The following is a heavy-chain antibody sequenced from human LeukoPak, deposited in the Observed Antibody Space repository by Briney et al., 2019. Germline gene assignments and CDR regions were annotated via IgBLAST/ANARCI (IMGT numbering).Heavy chain of an antibody. Sequence: ASVKVSCKASGGTFSSYAISWVRQAPGQGLEWMGRIIPILGIANYAQKFQGRVTITADKSTSTAYMELSSLRSEDTAVYYCARIYCSGGSCYRYYFDYWGQGTLVTVSS. CDR3: ARIYCSGGSCYRYYFDY. CDR1: GGTFSSYA. CDR2: IIPILGIA. V-gene: IGHV1-69*04. D-gene: IGHD2-15*01. J-gene: IGHJ4*02.